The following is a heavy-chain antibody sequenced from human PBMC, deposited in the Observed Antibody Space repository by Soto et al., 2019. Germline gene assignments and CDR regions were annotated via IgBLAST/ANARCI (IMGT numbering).Heavy chain of an antibody. Sequence: SETLSLTCTVSGGSISSYYRSWIRQPPGKGLEWIGDIYYSGSTNYNPSLKSRVTISVDTSKNHFSLKLNSVTAADTALYYCAKQPHVYSNYPYYYYSMDVWGQGTMLTVSS. J-gene: IGHJ6*02. CDR2: IYYSGST. CDR1: GGSISSYY. V-gene: IGHV4-59*01. CDR3: AKQPHVYSNYPYYYYSMDV. D-gene: IGHD4-4*01.